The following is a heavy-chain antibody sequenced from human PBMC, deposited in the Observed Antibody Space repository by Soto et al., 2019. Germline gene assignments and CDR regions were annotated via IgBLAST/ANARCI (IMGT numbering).Heavy chain of an antibody. CDR1: GVTFRCYY. J-gene: IGHJ6*02. Sequence: PGGSLRLSCEASGVTFRCYYMSWIRQALGKGLEWVSYISISGSTISYADSVKGRFTISRDNAKNSLYLQMNSLRAEDTAVYYCAGGRYYDSSGYYYYYYGMDVWGQGTTVTVSS. CDR2: ISISGSTI. D-gene: IGHD3-22*01. V-gene: IGHV3-11*01. CDR3: AGGRYYDSSGYYYYYYGMDV.